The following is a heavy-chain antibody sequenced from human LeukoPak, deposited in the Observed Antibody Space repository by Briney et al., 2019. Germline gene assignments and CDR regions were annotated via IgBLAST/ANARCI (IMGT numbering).Heavy chain of an antibody. V-gene: IGHV3-74*01. CDR3: ASFRDTDN. J-gene: IGHJ3*01. Sequence: GGSLRLSCVVSGLTFSNVWMHWVRQTPGQGLVWVCRINTAGSTVYADPVKGRLTISRDNAKNMVYLQMNSLRTEDTAVYYCASFRDTDNWGRGTMVTVSS. D-gene: IGHD2-21*01. CDR2: INTAGST. CDR1: GLTFSNVW.